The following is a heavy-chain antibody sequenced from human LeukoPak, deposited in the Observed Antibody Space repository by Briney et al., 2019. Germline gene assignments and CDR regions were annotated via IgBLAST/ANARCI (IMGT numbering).Heavy chain of an antibody. J-gene: IGHJ6*02. CDR1: GYTFTGYY. Sequence: ASVKVSCKASGYTFTGYYMHWVRQAPGQGLEWMGWINPNSGGTNYAQKFQGRVTMTRDTSISTAYMELSRLRSDDTAVYYCARVYDFWSGNHPYYYDMDVWGQGTTVTVSS. V-gene: IGHV1-2*02. CDR3: ARVYDFWSGNHPYYYDMDV. CDR2: INPNSGGT. D-gene: IGHD3-3*01.